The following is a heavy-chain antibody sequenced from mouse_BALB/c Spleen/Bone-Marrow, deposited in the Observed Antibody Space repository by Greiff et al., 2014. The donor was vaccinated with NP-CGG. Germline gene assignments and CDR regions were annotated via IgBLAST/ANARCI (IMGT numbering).Heavy chain of an antibody. V-gene: IGHV14-3*02. CDR1: GFDIKDTY. Sequence: VQLQQSGAELVKPGASVKLSCTASGFDIKDTYMHWVEQRPEQGLEWIGRIDPANGNTKYDPKFQGKATITADTSSNTAYLQLSSLTSEDTAVYYCARWEPGRAWFAYWGQGTLVTVSA. J-gene: IGHJ3*01. CDR3: ARWEPGRAWFAY. D-gene: IGHD4-1*01. CDR2: IDPANGNT.